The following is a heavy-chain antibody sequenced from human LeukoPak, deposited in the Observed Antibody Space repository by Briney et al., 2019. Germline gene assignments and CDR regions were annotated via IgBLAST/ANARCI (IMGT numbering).Heavy chain of an antibody. Sequence: PGGSLRLSCAASGFTFSSYEMNWVRQAPGKGLEWVSYISSSGSTIYYADSVKGRFTISRDNAKNSLYLQMNSLRAEDTAVYYCARDRRSSSCQRCYFDYWGQGTMVTVSS. D-gene: IGHD6-13*01. CDR3: ARDRRSSSCQRCYFDY. CDR1: GFTFSSYE. J-gene: IGHJ4*02. V-gene: IGHV3-48*03. CDR2: ISSSGSTI.